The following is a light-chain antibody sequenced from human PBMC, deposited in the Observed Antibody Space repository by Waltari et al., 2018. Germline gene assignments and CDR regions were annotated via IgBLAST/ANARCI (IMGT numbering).Light chain of an antibody. CDR2: AAS. Sequence: DIQMTQSPSSLSASVGDRVTITCRASQGISTSLAWYQQKPGKAPKLLLYAASRLESGVPSRFSGSGSGTDYTLTISSLQPEDFATYYCQQYYSTPGLTFGGGTKVGIK. CDR3: QQYYSTPGLT. CDR1: QGISTS. J-gene: IGKJ4*01. V-gene: IGKV1-NL1*01.